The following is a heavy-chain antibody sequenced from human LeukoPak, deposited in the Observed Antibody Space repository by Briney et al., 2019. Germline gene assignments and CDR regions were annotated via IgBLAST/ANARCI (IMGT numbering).Heavy chain of an antibody. V-gene: IGHV3-48*01. Sequence: GGSLGLSCVASGFSFSSYSMNWVRQPPGKGLEWISHIDSSSTTIYHADSVKGRFTISRDNAKNSLYLQMNSLRAEDTAVYYCARTLEYWGQGTLVTVSA. CDR1: GFSFSSYS. CDR3: ARTLEY. CDR2: IDSSSTTI. J-gene: IGHJ4*02.